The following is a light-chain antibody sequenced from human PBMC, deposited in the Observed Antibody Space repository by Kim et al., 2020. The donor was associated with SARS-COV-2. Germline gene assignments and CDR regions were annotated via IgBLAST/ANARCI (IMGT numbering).Light chain of an antibody. CDR2: GAY. CDR1: QDINIW. CDR3: QQANSFPPWT. J-gene: IGKJ1*01. Sequence: SVGDRVTISFRASQDINIWLGWDQQKPGKAAKLLLYGAYNMQSEVPSRCRGSVSGTDFTINISGLQPGDCATYYGQQANSFPPWTFGQGTNV. V-gene: IGKV1-12*01.